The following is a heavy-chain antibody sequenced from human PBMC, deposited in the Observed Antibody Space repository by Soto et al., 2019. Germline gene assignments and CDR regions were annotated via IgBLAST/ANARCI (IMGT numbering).Heavy chain of an antibody. Sequence: EVHLVESGGGLIQPGGSLRLSCAASGFTVGNNYMNWVRQAPGKGLEWVSLMYSGGGTYYADSVKGRFTMSRDSSKNTLYLQFNSFRAEDTAMYYCTTSPSVGVWGQGTTVTVSS. CDR2: MYSGGGT. V-gene: IGHV3-53*01. J-gene: IGHJ6*02. D-gene: IGHD6-19*01. CDR1: GFTVGNNY. CDR3: TTSPSVGV.